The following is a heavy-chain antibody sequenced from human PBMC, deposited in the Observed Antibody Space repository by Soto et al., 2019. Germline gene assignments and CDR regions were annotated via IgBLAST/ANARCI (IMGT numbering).Heavy chain of an antibody. CDR2: VIPVFGES. CDR1: GGALNNYA. D-gene: IGHD3-16*01. CDR3: ARELRAPL. J-gene: IGHJ4*02. V-gene: IGHV1-69*06. Sequence: SVKVSCKDSGGALNNYAINWGRQAPGQGLEWMGVVIPVFGESDYAQKCKGRVRSTADRSTGTAYMELTSLTSDDKAVDYWARELRAPLWGQGTQVTVSS.